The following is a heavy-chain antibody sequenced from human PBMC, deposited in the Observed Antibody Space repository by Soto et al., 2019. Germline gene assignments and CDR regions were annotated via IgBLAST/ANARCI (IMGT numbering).Heavy chain of an antibody. CDR1: GYTFTSYD. CDR3: ARVAIAARAYYYYGMYV. D-gene: IGHD6-6*01. V-gene: IGHV1-8*01. CDR2: MNPNSGNT. Sequence: GASVKVSCKASGYTFTSYDINWVRQATGQGLEWMGWMNPNSGNTGYAQKFQGRVTMTRNTSISTAYMELSSLRSEDTAVYYCARVAIAARAYYYYGMYVWGQGTTVTVSS. J-gene: IGHJ6*02.